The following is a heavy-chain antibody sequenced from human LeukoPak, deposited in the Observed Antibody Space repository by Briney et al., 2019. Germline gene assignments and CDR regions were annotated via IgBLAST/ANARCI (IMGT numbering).Heavy chain of an antibody. CDR3: ARSDYYDSQFDY. D-gene: IGHD3-22*01. Sequence: PSETLSLTCTVSGGSISNYYWSWIRQPPGKGLEWIGYIYYSGSTNYNPSLKSRVTISVDTSKNQFSLKLTSVTAADRAVYYCARSDYYDSQFDYWGQGTLVTVSS. V-gene: IGHV4-59*01. J-gene: IGHJ4*02. CDR2: IYYSGST. CDR1: GGSISNYY.